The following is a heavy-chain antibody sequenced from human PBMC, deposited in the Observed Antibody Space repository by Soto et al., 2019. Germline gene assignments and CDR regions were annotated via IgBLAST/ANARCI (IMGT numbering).Heavy chain of an antibody. CDR2: IYYSGST. V-gene: IGHV4-30-4*01. J-gene: IGHJ3*01. CDR3: ARATLGYWGL. Sequence: SETLSLTCTVSGDSIRSGNHYWSWIRQPPGKGLEWIGYIYYSGSTYYSPSLKSRVTISVDTSKNQFSLKLNSVTAADTAVYYCARATLGYWGLWGQGTMVTVSS. CDR1: GDSIRSGNHY. D-gene: IGHD2-15*01.